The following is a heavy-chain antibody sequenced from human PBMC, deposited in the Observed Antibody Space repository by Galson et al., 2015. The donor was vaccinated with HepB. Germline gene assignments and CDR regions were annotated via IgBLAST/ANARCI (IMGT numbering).Heavy chain of an antibody. J-gene: IGHJ4*02. CDR3: ARDSRDWGSGYYYFDY. V-gene: IGHV3-30*03. CDR2: ISYDGSNK. Sequence: SLRLSCAASGFTFSSYGMHWVRQAPGKGLEWVAVISYDGSNKYYADSVKGRFTISRDNSKNTLYLQMNSLRAEDTAVYYCARDSRDWGSGYYYFDYWGQGTLVTVSS. D-gene: IGHD3-22*01. CDR1: GFTFSSYG.